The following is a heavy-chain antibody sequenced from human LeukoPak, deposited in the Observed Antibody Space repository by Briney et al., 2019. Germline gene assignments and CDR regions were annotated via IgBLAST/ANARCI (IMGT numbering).Heavy chain of an antibody. CDR3: ARGVVGPTTVTPGDGMDV. V-gene: IGHV3-30-3*01. D-gene: IGHD4-17*01. Sequence: PGRSLRLSCAASRFTFSSYAMHWVRQAPGKGLEWVALISYDGSDKYYADSVKGRFTISRDNSKNTLYLQMNSLRAEDTAVYYCARGVVGPTTVTPGDGMDVWGKGTTVTVSS. CDR2: ISYDGSDK. J-gene: IGHJ6*04. CDR1: RFTFSSYA.